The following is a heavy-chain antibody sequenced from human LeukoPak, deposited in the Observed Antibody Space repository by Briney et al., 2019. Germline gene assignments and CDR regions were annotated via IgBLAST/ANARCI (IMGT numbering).Heavy chain of an antibody. CDR2: IDHTGST. Sequence: SETLSLTCTVSGGSISSYYWSWIRQPPGKGLEWIGYIDHTGSTNYNPSLNSRVTISRDTSKNHFSLELTSATAADTAVYYCARDLGVTMIVVVMDGGYFDYWGQGTLVTVSS. CDR1: GGSISSYY. V-gene: IGHV4-59*01. J-gene: IGHJ4*02. D-gene: IGHD3-22*01. CDR3: ARDLGVTMIVVVMDGGYFDY.